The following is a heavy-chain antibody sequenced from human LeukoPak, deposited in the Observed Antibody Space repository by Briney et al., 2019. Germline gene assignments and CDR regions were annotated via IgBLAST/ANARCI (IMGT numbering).Heavy chain of an antibody. V-gene: IGHV1-18*01. CDR2: IGTYNGNT. J-gene: IGHJ3*02. D-gene: IGHD3-16*01. CDR3: AKDRVGAPPGDWEYLGASNCFDI. Sequence: ASVKVSCKASVYTFTIYGVNWVRQAPGQGLEWMGWIGTYNGNTNLAQKFKGRVTMTTDTATSTAYMELKSLRLDDTAVYYCAKDRVGAPPGDWEYLGASNCFDIWGQGTMVSVSS. CDR1: VYTFTIYG.